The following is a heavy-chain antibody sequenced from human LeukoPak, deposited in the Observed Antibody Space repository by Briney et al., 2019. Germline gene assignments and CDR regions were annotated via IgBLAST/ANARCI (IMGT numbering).Heavy chain of an antibody. J-gene: IGHJ4*02. Sequence: GGSLRLSCAASGFTFSSYAMSWVRQAPGKGLEWVSAISGSGGSTYYADSVKGRFTISRDNYKNTLYLQMNSLRAEDTAVYYCAKGGGVESIVATTHFDYWGQGTLVTVSS. V-gene: IGHV3-23*01. CDR3: AKGGGVESIVATTHFDY. CDR2: ISGSGGST. CDR1: GFTFSSYA. D-gene: IGHD5-12*01.